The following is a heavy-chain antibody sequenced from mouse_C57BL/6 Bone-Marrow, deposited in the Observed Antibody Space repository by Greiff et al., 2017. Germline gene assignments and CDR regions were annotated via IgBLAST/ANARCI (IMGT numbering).Heavy chain of an antibody. V-gene: IGHV14-4*01. D-gene: IGHD1-1*01. CDR1: GFNIKDDY. Sequence: VHVKQSGAELVRPGASVKLSCTASGFNIKDDYMHWVKQRPEQGLEWIGWIDPENGDTEYASKLQGKATITADTSSNTAYLQLSSLTSEDTAVYYCTTFGYYCDLWYFDVWGTGTTVTVSS. J-gene: IGHJ1*03. CDR3: TTFGYYCDLWYFDV. CDR2: IDPENGDT.